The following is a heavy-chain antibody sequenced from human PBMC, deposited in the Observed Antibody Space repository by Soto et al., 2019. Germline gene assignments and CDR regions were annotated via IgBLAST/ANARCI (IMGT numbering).Heavy chain of an antibody. D-gene: IGHD1-1*01. CDR3: AHRLSGYNWNGGYFDY. J-gene: IGHJ4*02. V-gene: IGHV2-5*02. CDR1: GFSLTSRPMG. Sequence: QITLKESGPTRVKPTQTLTLTCTFSGFSLTSRPMGVGWIRQPPGKALEWLVFIYWDDDKRYSPSLRSRLSITKDTSGNQVVLTMTNMGPVDTATYYCAHRLSGYNWNGGYFDYWGQAALVTVSS. CDR2: IYWDDDK.